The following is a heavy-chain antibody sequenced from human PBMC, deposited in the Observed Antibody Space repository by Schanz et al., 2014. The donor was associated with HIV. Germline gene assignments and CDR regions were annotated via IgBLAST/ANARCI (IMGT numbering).Heavy chain of an antibody. Sequence: QVQLVQSGAEVKMPGSSVKVSCKASGGTFSNYAMTWVRQAPGQGLEWMGGIIPIFDTTNYAQKFQGRVTITADKSTSTVYMDLSSLRSEDTAVYYCARAPYTSGWYGVDYWGQGTLVTVSS. CDR2: IIPIFDTT. CDR3: ARAPYTSGWYGVDY. V-gene: IGHV1-69*06. J-gene: IGHJ4*02. D-gene: IGHD6-19*01. CDR1: GGTFSNYA.